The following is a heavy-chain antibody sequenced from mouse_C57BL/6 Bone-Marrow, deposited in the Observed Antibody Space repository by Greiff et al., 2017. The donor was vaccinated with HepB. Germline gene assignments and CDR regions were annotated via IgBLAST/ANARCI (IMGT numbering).Heavy chain of an antibody. Sequence: VKLVESGPGLVQPSQSLSITCTVSGFSLTSYGVHWVRQPPGKGLEWLGVIWSGGSTDYNAAFISRLSISKDNSKSQVFFKMNSLQADDTAIYYCAEKRGWLGDWGQGTLVTVSA. CDR2: IWSGGST. J-gene: IGHJ3*01. CDR3: AEKRGWLGD. D-gene: IGHD1-1*02. V-gene: IGHV2-4*01. CDR1: GFSLTSYG.